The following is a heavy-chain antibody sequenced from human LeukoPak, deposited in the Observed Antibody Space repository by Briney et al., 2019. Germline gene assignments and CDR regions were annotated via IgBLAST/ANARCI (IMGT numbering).Heavy chain of an antibody. CDR1: GFTFSSYG. CDR3: AKPEDYYYYMDV. J-gene: IGHJ6*03. V-gene: IGHV3-30*02. CDR2: IRYDGSNK. Sequence: GGSLRLSCAASGFTFSSYGMHWVRQAPGKGLEWVAFIRYDGSNKYYADSVKGRFTISRDNSKNTLYLQMNSLRAEDTAVYYCAKPEDYYYYMDVWGKGTTVTISS.